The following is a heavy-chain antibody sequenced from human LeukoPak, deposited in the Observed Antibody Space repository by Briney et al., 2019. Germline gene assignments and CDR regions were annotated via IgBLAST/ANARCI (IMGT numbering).Heavy chain of an antibody. CDR2: INHSGST. D-gene: IGHD5-24*01. V-gene: IGHV4-34*01. CDR1: GGSFSGYY. CDR3: ARWGDGYHALDDY. Sequence: SETLSLTCAVYGGSFSGYYWSWIRQPPGKGLEWIGEINHSGSTNYNPSLKSRVTISVDTSKNQFSLKLSSVTAADTAVYYCARWGDGYHALDDYWGQGTLVTVSS. J-gene: IGHJ4*02.